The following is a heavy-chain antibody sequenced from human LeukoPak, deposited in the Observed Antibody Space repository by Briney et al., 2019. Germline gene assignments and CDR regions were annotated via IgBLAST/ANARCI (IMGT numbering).Heavy chain of an antibody. V-gene: IGHV4-59*01. D-gene: IGHD3-22*01. CDR3: AREAYWSDSSGYRHWYFDL. CDR1: GGSISTYY. Sequence: SETLSLTCTVSGGSISTYYWSWIRQPPGKGLEWIGYTYYSGSTNYSPSLKSRVTISVDTSKNQFSLKLSPVTAADTAVYYCAREAYWSDSSGYRHWYFDLWGRGTLVTVSS. J-gene: IGHJ2*01. CDR2: TYYSGST.